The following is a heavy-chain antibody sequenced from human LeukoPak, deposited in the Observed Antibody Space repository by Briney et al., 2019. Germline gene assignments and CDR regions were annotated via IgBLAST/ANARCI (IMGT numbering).Heavy chain of an antibody. J-gene: IGHJ4*02. CDR2: ISPDGNEK. D-gene: IGHD6-6*01. V-gene: IGHV3-7*01. CDR1: GFNFRRFW. Sequence: PGGPLRLTCAASGFNFRRFWMSWVRQAPGKGLEWVTNISPDGNEKSYVDSVKGRFTISRDNAKNSVHLQMNSLRAEDTAVYYCAARAITDRPYYLDNWGQGTLVTVSS. CDR3: AARAITDRPYYLDN.